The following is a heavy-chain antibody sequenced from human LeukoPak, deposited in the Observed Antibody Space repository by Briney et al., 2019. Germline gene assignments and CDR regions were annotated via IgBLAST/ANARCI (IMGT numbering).Heavy chain of an antibody. J-gene: IGHJ4*02. V-gene: IGHV1-18*01. Sequence: ASVKVSCKASGGTFSSYGISWVRQAPGQGLEWMGWISAYNGNTNYAQKLQGRVTMTTDTSTSTAYMELRSLRSDDTAVYYCARVPSDYDILTGYYDEWGQGTLVTVSS. CDR1: GGTFSSYG. CDR2: ISAYNGNT. CDR3: ARVPSDYDILTGYYDE. D-gene: IGHD3-9*01.